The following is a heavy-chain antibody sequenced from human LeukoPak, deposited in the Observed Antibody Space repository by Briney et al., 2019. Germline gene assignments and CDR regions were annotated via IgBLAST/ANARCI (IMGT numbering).Heavy chain of an antibody. CDR1: GFTFSSYG. J-gene: IGHJ4*02. V-gene: IGHV3-30*18. CDR2: ISYDGSNK. D-gene: IGHD2-15*01. Sequence: GRSLRLSCAASGFTFSSYGMHWVRQAPGKGLEWVAVISYDGSNKYYADSVKGRFTISRDNSKNTLYLQMNSLRAEDTAVYYCAKVQKKRYCSGGTCYDLDYWGQGTLVTVSP. CDR3: AKVQKKRYCSGGTCYDLDY.